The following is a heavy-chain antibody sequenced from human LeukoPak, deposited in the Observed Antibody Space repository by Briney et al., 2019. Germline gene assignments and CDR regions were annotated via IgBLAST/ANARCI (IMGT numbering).Heavy chain of an antibody. V-gene: IGHV3-23*01. CDR3: AKQWVDC. CDR1: GFTFSNYA. D-gene: IGHD1-26*01. J-gene: IGHJ4*02. CDR2: ISESGDKT. Sequence: PGGSLRLSCAASGFTFSNYAMNWVRQAPGKGLEWVSSISESGDKTHYADSVKGRFTISRDNSQNTLYLQMNSLRAEDTALYYCAKQWVDCWGQGTLVTVSS.